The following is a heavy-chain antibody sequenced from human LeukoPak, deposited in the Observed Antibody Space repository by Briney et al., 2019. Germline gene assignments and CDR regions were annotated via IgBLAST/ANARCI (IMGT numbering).Heavy chain of an antibody. D-gene: IGHD3-22*01. Sequence: GASVKVSCKASGYTFTSYYMHWVRQAPGQGLEWMGIINPSGGSTSYAQKFQGRVTMTRDMSTSTVYMELSSLRSDDTAVYYCARAEYYYDSSGYLPFDYWGQGTLVTVSS. CDR3: ARAEYYYDSSGYLPFDY. CDR1: GYTFTSYY. V-gene: IGHV1-46*01. J-gene: IGHJ4*02. CDR2: INPSGGST.